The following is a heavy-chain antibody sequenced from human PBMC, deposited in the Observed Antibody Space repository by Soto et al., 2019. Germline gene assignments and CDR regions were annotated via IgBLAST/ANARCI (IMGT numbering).Heavy chain of an antibody. D-gene: IGHD6-19*01. CDR3: ARGSPIAEAQGGFDP. J-gene: IGHJ5*01. V-gene: IGHV5-51*01. CDR1: GYTFTSYL. CDR2: IYPGASDP. Sequence: GESLKISSKCSGYTFTSYLIGWVRELRGKCLNSKKIIYPGASDPRDSASFQAQVTISADRSISSAYMQGNSLMAWYTAKYYFARGSPIAEAQGGFDPWGQGTMVTVSS.